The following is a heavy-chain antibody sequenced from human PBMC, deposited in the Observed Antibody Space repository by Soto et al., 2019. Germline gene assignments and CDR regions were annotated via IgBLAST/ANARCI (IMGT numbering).Heavy chain of an antibody. CDR1: GYTFTGYA. Sequence: QVQLVQSGAEEKKPGASVKVSCKASGYTFTGYAMHWVRQAPGQRLEWMGWINAGNGNTKYSQKCQGRVTITRDTSASTAYMELSSLRSEDTAVYSCARAVAVAADFDYWGQGTLVTVSP. D-gene: IGHD6-19*01. V-gene: IGHV1-3*05. CDR2: INAGNGNT. J-gene: IGHJ4*02. CDR3: ARAVAVAADFDY.